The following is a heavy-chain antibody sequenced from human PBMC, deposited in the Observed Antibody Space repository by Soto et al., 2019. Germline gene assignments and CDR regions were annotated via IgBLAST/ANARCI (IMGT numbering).Heavy chain of an antibody. CDR1: GYTFTSYY. CDR2: INPSGGST. J-gene: IGHJ6*02. V-gene: IGHV1-46*01. D-gene: IGHD3-22*01. CDR3: ARDLGYDSSGYSYYYYYYGMDV. Sequence: GASVKVSCKASGYTFTSYYMHWVRQAPGQGLEWMGIINPSGGSTSYAQKFQGRVTMTRDTSTSTVYMELSSLRSEDTAVYYCARDLGYDSSGYSYYYYYYGMDVWGQGTTVTVSS.